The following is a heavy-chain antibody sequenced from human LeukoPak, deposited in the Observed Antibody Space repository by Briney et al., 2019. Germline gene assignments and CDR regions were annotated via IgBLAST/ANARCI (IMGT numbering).Heavy chain of an antibody. CDR1: GYSFTSYW. CDR3: ARPTYYDILTGYLYYFDY. V-gene: IGHV5-51*01. Sequence: GASLQISCKGSGYSFTSYWIGCVRQLPGKGLEWMGIIYPGDSDTRYSPSFQGQVTISADKSISTAYLQWSSLKASDTAMYYCARPTYYDILTGYLYYFDYWGQGTLVTVSS. CDR2: IYPGDSDT. J-gene: IGHJ4*02. D-gene: IGHD3-9*01.